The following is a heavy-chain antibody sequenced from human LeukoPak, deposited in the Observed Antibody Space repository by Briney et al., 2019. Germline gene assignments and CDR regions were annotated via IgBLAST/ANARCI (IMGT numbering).Heavy chain of an antibody. D-gene: IGHD3-3*01. CDR1: GFTFSSYG. CDR2: FDPEDGET. J-gene: IGHJ5*02. Sequence: GGSLRLSCAASGFTFSSYGMHWVRQAPGKGLEWMGGFDPEDGETIYAQKFQGRVTMTEDTSTDTAYMELSSLRSEDTAVYYCATLTIFGNPPYNWFDPWGQGTLVTVSS. CDR3: ATLTIFGNPPYNWFDP. V-gene: IGHV1-24*01.